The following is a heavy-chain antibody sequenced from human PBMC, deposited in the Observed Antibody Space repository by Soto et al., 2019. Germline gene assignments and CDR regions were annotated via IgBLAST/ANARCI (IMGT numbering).Heavy chain of an antibody. CDR1: GFTFPSFT. D-gene: IGHD6-13*01. Sequence: GGSLRLSCAASGFTFPSFTMNWVRQAPGKGLEWVSTISSNSAYIYYTDALRGRFTISRDNAKNSLHLQMNSLRAEDTAVYYCTRDASRDSSARGWFDPWGPGTLVTVSS. V-gene: IGHV3-21*01. CDR2: ISSNSAYI. J-gene: IGHJ5*02. CDR3: TRDASRDSSARGWFDP.